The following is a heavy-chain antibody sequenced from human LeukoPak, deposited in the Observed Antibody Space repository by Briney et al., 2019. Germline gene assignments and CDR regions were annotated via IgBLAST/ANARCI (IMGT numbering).Heavy chain of an antibody. D-gene: IGHD2-2*01. Sequence: SGGSLRLSCAASGFTFSSYGMHWVRQAPGKGLEWVAVIWYDGSNKYYADSVKGRFTISRDNSKNTLYLQMNSLRAEDTAVYYCARDLASPFPSYYYYYGMDVWGQGTTVTVSS. CDR3: ARDLASPFPSYYYYYGMDV. V-gene: IGHV3-33*01. J-gene: IGHJ6*02. CDR1: GFTFSSYG. CDR2: IWYDGSNK.